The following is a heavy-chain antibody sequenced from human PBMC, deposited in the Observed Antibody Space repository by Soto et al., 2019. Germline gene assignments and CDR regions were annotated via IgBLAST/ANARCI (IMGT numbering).Heavy chain of an antibody. D-gene: IGHD2-15*01. Sequence: SETLSLKCSVSGGSISSYIWSWIRQPPGKGLEWIGYIYYSGSTNYNPSLKSRVTISADTSKNQFSLNLSSVTAADTAVYYCARDGRGYCSGGSCYPGWFDPWGQGTLVTVSS. CDR2: IYYSGST. V-gene: IGHV4-59*01. CDR3: ARDGRGYCSGGSCYPGWFDP. CDR1: GGSISSYI. J-gene: IGHJ5*02.